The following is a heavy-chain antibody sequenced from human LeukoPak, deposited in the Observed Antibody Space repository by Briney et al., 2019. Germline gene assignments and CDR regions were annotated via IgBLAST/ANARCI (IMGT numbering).Heavy chain of an antibody. CDR2: ISGSGGST. J-gene: IGHJ3*02. CDR1: GFTFSSYA. CDR3: AGKLARRYYYDSSGYYYYAFDI. D-gene: IGHD3-22*01. V-gene: IGHV3-23*01. Sequence: PGGSLRLSCAASGFTFSSYAMSWVRQAPGKGLEWVSAISGSGGSTYYADSVKGRFTISRDSSKNTLYLQMNSLRAEDTAVYYCAGKLARRYYYDSSGYYYYAFDIWGQGTMVTVSS.